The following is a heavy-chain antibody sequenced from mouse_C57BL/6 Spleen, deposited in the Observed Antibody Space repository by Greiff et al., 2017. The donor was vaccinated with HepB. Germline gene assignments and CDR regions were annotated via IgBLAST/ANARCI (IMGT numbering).Heavy chain of an antibody. CDR3: ARGENYGSDY. D-gene: IGHD1-1*01. Sequence: QVHVKQSGAELARPGASVKLSCKASGYTFTSYGISWVKQRTGQGLEWIGEIYPRSGNTYYNEKFKGKATLTADKSSSTAYMELRSLTSEDSAVYFCARGENYGSDYWGQGTTLTVSS. CDR1: GYTFTSYG. V-gene: IGHV1-81*01. CDR2: IYPRSGNT. J-gene: IGHJ2*01.